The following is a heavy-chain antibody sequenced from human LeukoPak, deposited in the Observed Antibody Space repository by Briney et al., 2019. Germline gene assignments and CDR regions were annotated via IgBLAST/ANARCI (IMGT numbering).Heavy chain of an antibody. D-gene: IGHD3-22*01. CDR2: ISSSSSYI. J-gene: IGHJ3*02. CDR3: ARDRNLEYDSSGDDAFDI. V-gene: IGHV3-21*01. CDR1: GFTFSSYS. Sequence: PGGSLRLSCAASGFTFSSYSMNWVRQAPGKGLEWVSSISSSSSYIYYADSVKGRFTISRDNAKNSLYLQMNSLRAEDTAVYYCARDRNLEYDSSGDDAFDIWGQGTMVTVSS.